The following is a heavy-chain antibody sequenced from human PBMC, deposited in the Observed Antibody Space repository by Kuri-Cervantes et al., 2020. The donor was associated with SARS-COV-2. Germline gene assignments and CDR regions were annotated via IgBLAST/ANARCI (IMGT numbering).Heavy chain of an antibody. V-gene: IGHV4-61*08. Sequence: SETLSLTCTVSGGSISSGDYYWSWIRQPPGKGLVWIGYIYYSGSTFYSPSLMSRVTISVDTSKNQFSLELTSVTAADTAIYYCASEYSTTTFRPAGNSYNKYFDYWGQGTQVTVSS. J-gene: IGHJ4*02. CDR3: ASEYSTTTFRPAGNSYNKYFDY. CDR1: GGSISSGDYY. CDR2: IYYSGST. D-gene: IGHD2-2*01.